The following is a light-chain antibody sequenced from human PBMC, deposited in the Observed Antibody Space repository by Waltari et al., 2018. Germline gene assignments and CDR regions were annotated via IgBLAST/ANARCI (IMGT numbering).Light chain of an antibody. CDR1: KLGEKH. Sequence: SYELTQSPSVSVSPGQTASITCSGDKLGEKHVSWYQLRPGQSPLLVISHDNKRPSGIPERFSGSNYGNTATLTISGTQSMDEADYYCQAWDNSVVFGGGTKLTVL. CDR2: HDN. V-gene: IGLV3-1*01. CDR3: QAWDNSVV. J-gene: IGLJ2*01.